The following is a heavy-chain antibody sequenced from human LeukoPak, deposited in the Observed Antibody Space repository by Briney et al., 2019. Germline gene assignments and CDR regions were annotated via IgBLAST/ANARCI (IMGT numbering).Heavy chain of an antibody. D-gene: IGHD4-17*01. CDR1: GYTFTSYY. V-gene: IGHV1-46*01. Sequence: ASVKVSCKASGYTFTSYYMHWGRQAPGQGLEWMGIINPSGGSTSYAQKFQGRVTMTRDMSTSTVYMELSSLRSEDTAVYYCARQGNTVIIDYWGQGTLVAVSS. J-gene: IGHJ4*02. CDR3: ARQGNTVIIDY. CDR2: INPSGGST.